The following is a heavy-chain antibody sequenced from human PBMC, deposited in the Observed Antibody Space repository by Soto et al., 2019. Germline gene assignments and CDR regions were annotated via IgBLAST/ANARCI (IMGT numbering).Heavy chain of an antibody. J-gene: IGHJ3*01. CDR1: GFSLTTHEVG. Sequence: QITLKESGPTLVKPTQTLTLTCTVSGFSLTTHEVGVGWIRQPPGKALEWLAFISWNDERRYSPSLKRRLTITQYTSKNQVVLTMANGDPADTGTYFCAHRPPKYSTAWLAFDFWGQGTTVAVSS. D-gene: IGHD5-18*01. V-gene: IGHV2-5*01. CDR2: ISWNDER. CDR3: AHRPPKYSTAWLAFDF.